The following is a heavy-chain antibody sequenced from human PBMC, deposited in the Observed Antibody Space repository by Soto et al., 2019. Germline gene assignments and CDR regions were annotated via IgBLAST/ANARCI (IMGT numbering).Heavy chain of an antibody. D-gene: IGHD3-9*01. J-gene: IGHJ6*02. V-gene: IGHV3-21*01. CDR2: ISSSSSYI. CDR1: GFTFSSYS. Sequence: EVQLVESGGGLVKPGGSLRLSCAASGFTFSSYSMNWVRQAPGKGLEWVSSISSSSSYIYYADSVKGRFTISRDNAKNSRYLQMNSLRAEDTAVYYCARESYDILTGYHKGMDVWGQGTTVTVSS. CDR3: ARESYDILTGYHKGMDV.